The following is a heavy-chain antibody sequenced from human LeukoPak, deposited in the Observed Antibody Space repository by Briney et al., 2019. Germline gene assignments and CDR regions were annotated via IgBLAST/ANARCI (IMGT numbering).Heavy chain of an antibody. V-gene: IGHV3-74*01. CDR1: GFTFSSYS. CDR3: ARGPRTYYYDSSGYN. D-gene: IGHD3-22*01. CDR2: INNDGSAT. Sequence: GGSLRLSCAASGFTFSSYSMNWVRQAPGKGLVWVSRINNDGSATNYADSVKGRFTISRDNAENTLYLQMNSLRDEDTAVYYCARGPRTYYYDSSGYNWGQGTLVTVSS. J-gene: IGHJ4*02.